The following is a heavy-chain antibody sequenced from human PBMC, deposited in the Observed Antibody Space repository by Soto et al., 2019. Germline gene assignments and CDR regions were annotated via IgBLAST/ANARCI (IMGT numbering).Heavy chain of an antibody. CDR3: ANTGSSSRCFDY. CDR2: ISGSGGST. D-gene: IGHD6-6*01. CDR1: GFTFSSYA. J-gene: IGHJ4*02. V-gene: IGHV3-23*01. Sequence: EVQPLESGGGLVQPGGSLRLSCAASGFTFSSYAMSCVRQAPGKGLEWVSAISGSGGSTYYADPVKGRFTISRDNSNNTRYLHINSLRAEDTAVYYCANTGSSSRCFDYWGQGTLVVVSS.